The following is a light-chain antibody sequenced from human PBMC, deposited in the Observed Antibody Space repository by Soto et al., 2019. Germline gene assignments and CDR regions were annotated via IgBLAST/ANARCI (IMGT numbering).Light chain of an antibody. V-gene: IGLV2-14*01. CDR2: QVT. Sequence: QSALTQPASVSGSLGQSITISCTGTTRDIAGYNYISWYQQLPGKAPKLMIYQVTIRPSGISNRFSGSKSGNTASLTISGLQAEYEADYYCTSFSSSPSLYVFGTGTKVTVL. J-gene: IGLJ1*01. CDR1: TRDIAGYNY. CDR3: TSFSSSPSLYV.